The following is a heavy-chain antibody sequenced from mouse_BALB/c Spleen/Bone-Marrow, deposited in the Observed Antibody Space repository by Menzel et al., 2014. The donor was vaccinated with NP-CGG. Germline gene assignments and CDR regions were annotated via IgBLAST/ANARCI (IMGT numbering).Heavy chain of an antibody. CDR1: GFTFSSYG. J-gene: IGHJ2*01. CDR3: ARGLDY. V-gene: IGHV5-6-3*01. Sequence: EVKLVESGGGLVQPGGSLKLSCAASGFTFSSYGMSWVRQTPDKRLELVATINTNGGNTYYPDSVKGRSTISRDNAKNTLYLQMRSLKSEDTAMYYCARGLDYWGQGTTLTVSS. CDR2: INTNGGNT.